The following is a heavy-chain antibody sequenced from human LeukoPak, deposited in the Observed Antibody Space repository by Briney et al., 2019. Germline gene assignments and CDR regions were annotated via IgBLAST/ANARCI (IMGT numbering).Heavy chain of an antibody. Sequence: SETLSLTCTVSGDSISSSSSYWGWIRQPPGEGLEWIGTIYHSGGTYYNPSLKSRVTISVDTSKNQFSLKLSSVTAADTAVYYCARDRMAGIYSYLDYWGQGILVTVSS. CDR1: GDSISSSSSY. CDR2: IYHSGGT. V-gene: IGHV4-39*07. D-gene: IGHD3-10*01. CDR3: ARDRMAGIYSYLDY. J-gene: IGHJ4*02.